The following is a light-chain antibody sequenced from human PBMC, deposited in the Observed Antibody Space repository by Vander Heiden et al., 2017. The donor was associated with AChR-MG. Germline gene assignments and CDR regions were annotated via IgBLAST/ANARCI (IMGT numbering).Light chain of an antibody. CDR2: SNN. CDR1: STNTGSNT. Sequence: QSVLTQPPSASGTPGQRATISCSGSSTNTGSNTVNWYQQLPGTAPNLLIYSNNQRPSGVPDRFSGSKSGTSASLAISGLQSEDEADYYCAAWDDSLNGPVFGGGTKLTVL. J-gene: IGLJ3*02. CDR3: AAWDDSLNGPV. V-gene: IGLV1-44*01.